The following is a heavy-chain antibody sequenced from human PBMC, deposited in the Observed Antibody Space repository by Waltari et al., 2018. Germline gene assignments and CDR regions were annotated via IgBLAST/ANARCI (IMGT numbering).Heavy chain of an antibody. V-gene: IGHV3-74*01. Sequence: EVQLVESGGGLVQPGGSLRLSCAAYGFTFSNYWMHWVRQVPEKGLMWVSHVNSDGNSPSYADSVKGRFTISRDNAKNTVYLQMNSLRAEDTAVYYCARDTPGDGIDYWGQGTLVTVSS. D-gene: IGHD7-27*01. CDR1: GFTFSNYW. CDR2: VNSDGNSP. J-gene: IGHJ4*02. CDR3: ARDTPGDGIDY.